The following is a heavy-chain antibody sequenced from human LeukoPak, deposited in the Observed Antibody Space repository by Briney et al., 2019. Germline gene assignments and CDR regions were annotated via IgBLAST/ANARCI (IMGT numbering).Heavy chain of an antibody. V-gene: IGHV7-4-1*02. CDR3: ARGKRLKAAAAGTFDY. J-gene: IGHJ4*02. D-gene: IGHD6-13*01. CDR1: GYTFTSYA. CDR2: INTNTGNP. Sequence: GASVKVSCKASGYTFTSYAMNWVRQAPGQGLEWMGWINTNTGNPTYAQGFTGRFVFSLDTSVSTAYLQISSLKAEDTAVYYCARGKRLKAAAAGTFDYWGQGTLVTVSS.